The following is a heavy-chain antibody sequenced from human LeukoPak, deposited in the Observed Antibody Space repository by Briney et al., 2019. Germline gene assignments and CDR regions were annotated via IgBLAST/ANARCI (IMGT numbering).Heavy chain of an antibody. CDR2: IYYSGST. Sequence: SETLSLTCTVSGGSISSSSYYWGWIRQPPGKGLEWIGSIYYSGSTYYNPSLKSRVTISVDTSKNQFSLKLSSVTAADTAVYYCASLRLVLGYYFDYWGQGTLVTVSS. V-gene: IGHV4-39*01. J-gene: IGHJ4*02. D-gene: IGHD6-19*01. CDR1: GGSISSSSYY. CDR3: ASLRLVLGYYFDY.